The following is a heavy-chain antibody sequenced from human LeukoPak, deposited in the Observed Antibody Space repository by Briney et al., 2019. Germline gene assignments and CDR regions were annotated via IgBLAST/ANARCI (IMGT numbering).Heavy chain of an antibody. J-gene: IGHJ4*02. CDR3: ARSRGIVDGFDY. CDR1: GGSISSSSYY. CDR2: IYYSGST. V-gene: IGHV4-39*01. Sequence: SETLSLTCTVSGGSISSSSYYWGWIRQPPGKGLAWIGSIYYSGSTYYNPSLKSRVTISVDTSKNQFSLKLSSVTAADTAVYYCARSRGIVDGFDYWGQGTLVTVSS. D-gene: IGHD2-15*01.